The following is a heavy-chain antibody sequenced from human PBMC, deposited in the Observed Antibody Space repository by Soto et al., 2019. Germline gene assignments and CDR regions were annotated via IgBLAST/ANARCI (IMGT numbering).Heavy chain of an antibody. CDR1: GGSFSNYG. D-gene: IGHD3-22*01. V-gene: IGHV1-69*12. Sequence: QVQVVQSGAEVKKPGSSVKVSCKASGGSFSNYGISWVRQAPGQGLDWMVGIIPVFGTPHYAQKFQDRVRITADESTSTCSMEVRSPTSEDTAVYYCARGDATKIIVTTYYGLDVWGPGTTVTVSS. J-gene: IGHJ6*02. CDR2: IIPVFGTP. CDR3: ARGDATKIIVTTYYGLDV.